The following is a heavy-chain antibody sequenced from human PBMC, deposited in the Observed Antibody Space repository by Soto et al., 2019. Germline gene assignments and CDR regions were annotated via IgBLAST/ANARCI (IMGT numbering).Heavy chain of an antibody. Sequence: WSLRLSCAASGFTFSSYGMHWVRQAPGKGLEWVAVIWYDGSNKYYADSVKGRFTISRDNSKNTLYLQMNSLRAEDTAVYYCARXEDYYDSSGYPRDAFDIWGQGTMVTVSS. CDR1: GFTFSSYG. CDR3: ARXEDYYDSSGYPRDAFDI. CDR2: IWYDGSNK. V-gene: IGHV3-33*01. J-gene: IGHJ3*02. D-gene: IGHD3-22*01.